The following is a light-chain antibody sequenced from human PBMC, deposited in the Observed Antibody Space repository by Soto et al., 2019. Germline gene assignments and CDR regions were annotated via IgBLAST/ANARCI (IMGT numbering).Light chain of an antibody. Sequence: QSALTQPASVSGSPGQSITISCTGTSSDVGGHNFVSWFQQHPGKAPKLMIYEVSNRPSGVSNRFSGSKSGNTASLTISGLQAEDEADYYCSSYTSAGTYVFGTGTKLTVL. CDR2: EVS. CDR1: SSDVGGHNF. CDR3: SSYTSAGTYV. V-gene: IGLV2-14*01. J-gene: IGLJ1*01.